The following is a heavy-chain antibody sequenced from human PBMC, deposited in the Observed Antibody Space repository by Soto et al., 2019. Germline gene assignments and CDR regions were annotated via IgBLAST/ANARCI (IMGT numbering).Heavy chain of an antibody. CDR2: IKSISDGETT. J-gene: IGHJ4*02. D-gene: IGHD6-19*01. CDR3: TRRIAVAGNYYFDY. CDR1: GFTFSHAW. V-gene: IGHV3-15*07. Sequence: LLVESGGVFVQPGGSLRLSCVASGFTFSHAWMDWVRQAPGKGLEWVGRIKSISDGETTNYAASVAGRFTISRDDSKNTLFLHVNSLKTEDTGVYYCTRRIAVAGNYYFDYWGQGTLVTVSS.